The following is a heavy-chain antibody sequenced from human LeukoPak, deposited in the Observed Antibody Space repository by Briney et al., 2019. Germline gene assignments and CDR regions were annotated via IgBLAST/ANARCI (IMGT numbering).Heavy chain of an antibody. CDR1: GDTFSSYA. CDR3: ARGFVVVPAAYDY. J-gene: IGHJ4*02. CDR2: IIPIFGTA. D-gene: IGHD2-2*01. V-gene: IGHV1-69*13. Sequence: ASVKVSCKASGDTFSSYAISWVRQAPGQGLEWMGGIIPIFGTANYAQKFQGRVTITADESTSTAYMELSSLRSEDTAVYYCARGFVVVPAAYDYWGQGTLVTVSS.